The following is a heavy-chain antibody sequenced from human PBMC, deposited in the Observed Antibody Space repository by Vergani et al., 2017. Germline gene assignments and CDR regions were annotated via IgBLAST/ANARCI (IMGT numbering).Heavy chain of an antibody. CDR2: IYTSGST. Sequence: QVQLQESGPGLVKPSKTLSLTCTVSGGSISSGSYYWSWIRQPAGKGLEWIGRIYTSGSTYYNPSLKSRVTISVDTSKNQFSLKLSFVTAADTAVYYCAKYPVVARPCFDYWGQGTLVTVSS. CDR1: GGSISSGSYY. CDR3: AKYPVVARPCFDY. J-gene: IGHJ4*02. V-gene: IGHV4-61*02. D-gene: IGHD2-15*01.